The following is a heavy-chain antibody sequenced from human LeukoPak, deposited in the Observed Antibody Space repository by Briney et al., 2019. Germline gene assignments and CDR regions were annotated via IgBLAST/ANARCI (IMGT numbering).Heavy chain of an antibody. CDR2: MNLYSGDT. D-gene: IGHD3-10*01. V-gene: IGHV1-8*01. J-gene: IGHJ4*02. CDR1: GYSFITFD. Sequence: ASVKVSCKASGYSFITFDINWVRQATGQGLEWMGWMNLYSGDTGYAQRFQGRVAMTRNTSINTAYMELSSLTSEDTAVYYCARGGAMLRGVEDSWGQGTLVTVSS. CDR3: ARGGAMLRGVEDS.